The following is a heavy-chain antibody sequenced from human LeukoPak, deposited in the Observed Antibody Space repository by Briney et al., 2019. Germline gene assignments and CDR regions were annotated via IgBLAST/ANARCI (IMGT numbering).Heavy chain of an antibody. V-gene: IGHV5-51*01. CDR2: IYPDESNI. D-gene: IGHD2-2*03. CDR3: ARPPSRGYSSSFEY. J-gene: IGHJ4*02. CDR1: GYSFPTYW. Sequence: GESLKISCKGSGYSFPTYWIAWVRQMPGKGLEWMGIIYPDESNIRYSPSFQGQVTISADKSISTAYLQRSSLKASDTAMYYCARPPSRGYSSSFEYWGQGTLVTVSS.